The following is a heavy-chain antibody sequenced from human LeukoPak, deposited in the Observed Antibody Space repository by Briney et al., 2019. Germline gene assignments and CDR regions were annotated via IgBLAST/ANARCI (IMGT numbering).Heavy chain of an antibody. CDR1: GFTFIDYS. CDR3: ARDHRYAFDN. Sequence: GGSLRLSCAASGFTFIDYSVNWVRQAPGKGGEGISYIGISSGNTKYADSVKGRFTISRDNARNSLYLQMNSLRVEDTAVYYCARDHRYAFDNWGHGTLVTVSS. CDR2: IGISSGNT. D-gene: IGHD5-12*01. V-gene: IGHV3-48*01. J-gene: IGHJ4*01.